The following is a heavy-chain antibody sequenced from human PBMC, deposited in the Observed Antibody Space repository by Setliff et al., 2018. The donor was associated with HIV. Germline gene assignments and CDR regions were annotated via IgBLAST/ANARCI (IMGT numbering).Heavy chain of an antibody. CDR2: IRYDGSEK. D-gene: IGHD3-3*01. Sequence: PGGSLRLSCAASGFTFTNFGLHWVRQAPGEGLEWVTFIRYDGSEKFYADSVRGRFTISRDNSKNKLYLQMNSLRIEDTAIYYCVKGDNFWTGYSTYFEFDPWGQGTLVTVSS. V-gene: IGHV3-30*02. CDR1: GFTFTNFG. CDR3: VKGDNFWTGYSTYFEFDP. J-gene: IGHJ5*02.